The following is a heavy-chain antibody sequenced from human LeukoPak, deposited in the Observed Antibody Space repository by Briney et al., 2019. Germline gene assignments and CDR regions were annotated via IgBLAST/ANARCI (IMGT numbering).Heavy chain of an antibody. CDR3: ASPAGVVVVAATQNDDAFDI. D-gene: IGHD2-15*01. CDR1: GFTFSDYY. CDR2: ISSSGSTI. V-gene: IGHV3-11*01. J-gene: IGHJ3*02. Sequence: PGGSLRLSCAASGFTFSDYYMSWIRQAPGKGLEWVSYISSSGSTIYYADSVKGRFTISRDNAKNSLYLQMNSLRAEDTAVYYCASPAGVVVVAATQNDDAFDIWGQGTMVTVSS.